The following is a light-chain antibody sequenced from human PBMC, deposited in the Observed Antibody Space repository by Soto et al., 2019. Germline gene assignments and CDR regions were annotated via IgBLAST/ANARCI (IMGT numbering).Light chain of an antibody. CDR2: DAS. J-gene: IGKJ5*01. CDR3: QQYYTYAT. Sequence: QVTHSASALSSAVRSSVPITFRASQKIRNLLAWYQQKPGRAPKPLIFDASTLRTGVPSRFSGSGSGSEFNFTITGLQPDDFATYFCQQYYTYATFGHGRRLEIK. CDR1: QKIRNL. V-gene: IGKV1-5*01.